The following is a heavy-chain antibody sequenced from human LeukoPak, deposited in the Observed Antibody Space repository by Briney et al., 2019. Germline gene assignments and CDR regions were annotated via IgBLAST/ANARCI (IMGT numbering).Heavy chain of an antibody. Sequence: GGSLRLSCAASGFTFSSYWMSWVRQAPGKGLEWVANIKQDGSDKNYVDSVKGRFTISRDNAKNSLYLQMNSPRAEDMAVYYCARDKGGYSYGFDSWGQGTLVTASS. D-gene: IGHD5-18*01. CDR2: IKQDGSDK. CDR1: GFTFSSYW. J-gene: IGHJ4*02. CDR3: ARDKGGYSYGFDS. V-gene: IGHV3-7*01.